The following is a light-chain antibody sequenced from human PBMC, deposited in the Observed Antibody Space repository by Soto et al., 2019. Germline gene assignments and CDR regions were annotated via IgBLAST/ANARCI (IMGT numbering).Light chain of an antibody. CDR2: EVS. V-gene: IGLV2-14*01. J-gene: IGLJ1*01. CDR1: SSDVGGYNY. Sequence: QSALTQPASVSGSPGQSITISCTGTSSDVGGYNYVSWYQQHPGKAPKLMIYEVSNRPSGVSHRFSGSKSGNTASLTISGLQDEDEADYYCCSYTSSSIAYVFGAGTKLTVL. CDR3: CSYTSSSIAYV.